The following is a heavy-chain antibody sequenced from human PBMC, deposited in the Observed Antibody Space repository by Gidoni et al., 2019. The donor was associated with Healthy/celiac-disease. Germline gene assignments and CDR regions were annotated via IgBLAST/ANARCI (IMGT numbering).Heavy chain of an antibody. CDR2: ISGSGGST. J-gene: IGHJ6*02. Sequence: EVQLLESGGGLVQPGGSLSLSCAASGFTFSSYAMSWVRQAPGKGLVWVSAISGSGGSTYYADAVKGRFTISRDNSKNTLYLQMNSLRAEDTAVYYCAGGYVDTATQSDYYYGMDVWGQGTTVTVSS. CDR3: AGGYVDTATQSDYYYGMDV. CDR1: GFTFSSYA. V-gene: IGHV3-23*01. D-gene: IGHD5-18*01.